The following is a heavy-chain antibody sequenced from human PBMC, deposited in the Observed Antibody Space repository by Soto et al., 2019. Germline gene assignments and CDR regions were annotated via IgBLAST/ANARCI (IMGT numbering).Heavy chain of an antibody. CDR1: GFTFSSYA. J-gene: IGHJ4*02. CDR2: ISGSGGST. V-gene: IGHV3-23*01. CDR3: AKAGSSGWYYFDY. D-gene: IGHD6-19*01. Sequence: GGSLRLSCAASGFTFSSYATSWVRQAPGKGLEWVSAISGSGGSTYYADSVKGRFTISRDNSKNTLYLQMNSLRAEDTAVYYCAKAGSSGWYYFDYWGQGTLVTVSS.